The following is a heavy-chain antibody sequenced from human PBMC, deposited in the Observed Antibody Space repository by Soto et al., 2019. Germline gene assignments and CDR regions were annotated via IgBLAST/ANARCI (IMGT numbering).Heavy chain of an antibody. CDR1: GGTFSTYT. D-gene: IGHD2-2*01. J-gene: IGHJ6*02. Sequence: QVQLVQSGAEVKKPGSSVKVSCKASGGTFSTYTVSWVRQAPGQGLEWMGGIIPIFRTANYAQKFQGRVTVTADESTSTAFMELSSLRSEDTAVYYCARRYCISTSWHYYGMDVWCQGTTVTVSS. CDR3: ARRYCISTSWHYYGMDV. V-gene: IGHV1-69*12. CDR2: IIPIFRTA.